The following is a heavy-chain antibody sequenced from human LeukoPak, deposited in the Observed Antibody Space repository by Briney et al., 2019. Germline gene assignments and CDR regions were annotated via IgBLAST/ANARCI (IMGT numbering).Heavy chain of an antibody. CDR3: ARVVPYDYGDYDYYYYYMDV. CDR1: GGSISSGGYY. CDR2: IYHSGST. V-gene: IGHV4-30-2*01. Sequence: SETLSLTCTVSGGSISSGGYYWSWIRQPPGKGLEWIGYIYHSGSTYYNPSLKSRVTISVDTSKNQFSLKLSSVTAADTAVYYCARVVPYDYGDYDYYYYYMDVWGKGTTVTVSS. J-gene: IGHJ6*03. D-gene: IGHD4-17*01.